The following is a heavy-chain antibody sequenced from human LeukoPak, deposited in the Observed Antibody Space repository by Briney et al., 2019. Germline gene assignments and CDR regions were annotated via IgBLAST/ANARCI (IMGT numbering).Heavy chain of an antibody. CDR2: INHSGST. Sequence: PSETLSLTCAVYGGSFSGYYWSWIRQPPGKGLEWIGEINHSGSTNYNPSLKSRVTISVDTSKNQFSLKLSSVTAADTAVYYCARDRSGARDAFDIWGQGTMVTVSS. J-gene: IGHJ3*02. V-gene: IGHV4-34*01. CDR3: ARDRSGARDAFDI. D-gene: IGHD3-3*01. CDR1: GGSFSGYY.